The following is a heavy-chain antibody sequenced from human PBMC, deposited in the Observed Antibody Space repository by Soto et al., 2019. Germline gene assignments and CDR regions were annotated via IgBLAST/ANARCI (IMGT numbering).Heavy chain of an antibody. Sequence: ASVKVSCKASGYTFTNSAIHWVRQAPGQTLEWMGWINVGNGNTKYSQKFQGRVTITRDTSASTAYMELSSLRSEDTAVYYCASPGIAAAGYDYWGQGTLVTVSS. CDR1: GYTFTNSA. CDR3: ASPGIAAAGYDY. CDR2: INVGNGNT. D-gene: IGHD6-13*01. V-gene: IGHV1-3*01. J-gene: IGHJ4*02.